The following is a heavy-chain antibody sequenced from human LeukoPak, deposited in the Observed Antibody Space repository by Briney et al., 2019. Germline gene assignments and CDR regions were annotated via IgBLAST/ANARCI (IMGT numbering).Heavy chain of an antibody. Sequence: GGSLRLSCAASGFTFSSYAMSWVRQAPGKGLEWVSSISSSSSYIYYADSVKGRFTISRDNAKNSLYLQMNSLRAEDTAVYYCARVLGSSEDYVWGSYRFWGQGTLVTVSS. D-gene: IGHD3-16*02. CDR1: GFTFSSYA. J-gene: IGHJ4*02. V-gene: IGHV3-21*01. CDR3: ARVLGSSEDYVWGSYRF. CDR2: ISSSSSYI.